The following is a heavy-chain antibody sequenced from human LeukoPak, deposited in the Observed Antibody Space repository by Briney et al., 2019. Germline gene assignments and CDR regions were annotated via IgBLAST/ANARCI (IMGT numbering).Heavy chain of an antibody. CDR1: GFTFSNYA. Sequence: QAGGSLRLSCAASGFTFSNYAMSWVRQAPGKGLEWVSAISSSGGSTYYADSVKGRFTISRDNSKNTLYLQMNSLRAEDTAVYYCAKDDCSGGSCYSGHDHWGQGTLVTVSS. CDR3: AKDDCSGGSCYSGHDH. V-gene: IGHV3-23*01. D-gene: IGHD2-15*01. CDR2: ISSSGGST. J-gene: IGHJ4*02.